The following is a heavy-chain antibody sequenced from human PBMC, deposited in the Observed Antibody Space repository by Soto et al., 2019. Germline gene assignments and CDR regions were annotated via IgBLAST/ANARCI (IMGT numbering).Heavy chain of an antibody. Sequence: EVQLVESGGGLVQPGGSLRVSCAASGFTFSNYWMHWVRQVPGKGLVWVSRVNFDGGTTNYADSVKGRFTISRDNAKNTVYLQMNSLRGDDTAAYYCGRGIQTYYGVDVWGQGTTVTVSS. V-gene: IGHV3-74*01. D-gene: IGHD5-18*01. CDR2: VNFDGGTT. CDR3: GRGIQTYYGVDV. J-gene: IGHJ6*02. CDR1: GFTFSNYW.